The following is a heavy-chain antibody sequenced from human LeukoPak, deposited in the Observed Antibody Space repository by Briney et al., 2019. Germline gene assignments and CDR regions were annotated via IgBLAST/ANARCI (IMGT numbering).Heavy chain of an antibody. Sequence: GGSLRLSCAASGFTFYDYAMHWVRQAPGKGLEWVSLISWEGGTTYYADSVRGRFTISRDNSKNSLYLQMDSLRTEDTAFYYCTRDSDYGSATNYFDHWGQGTLVSVSS. CDR1: GFTFYDYA. CDR2: ISWEGGTT. D-gene: IGHD3-10*01. J-gene: IGHJ4*02. V-gene: IGHV3-43*01. CDR3: TRDSDYGSATNYFDH.